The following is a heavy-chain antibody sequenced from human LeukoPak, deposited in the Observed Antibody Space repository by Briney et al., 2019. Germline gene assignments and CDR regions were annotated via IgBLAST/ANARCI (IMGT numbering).Heavy chain of an antibody. D-gene: IGHD1-26*01. V-gene: IGHV3-23*01. CDR2: INSSGGIA. CDR3: AKDQGELRFDP. J-gene: IGHJ5*02. Sequence: GGSLRLSCGPSGFTFSSYGMTWVRQAPGKGLEWVSSINSSGGIAYYADSVKGRFTISRDNSRNTLFLQMNSLRAEDTAIYYCAKDQGELRFDPWGQGTLVTVSS. CDR1: GFTFSSYG.